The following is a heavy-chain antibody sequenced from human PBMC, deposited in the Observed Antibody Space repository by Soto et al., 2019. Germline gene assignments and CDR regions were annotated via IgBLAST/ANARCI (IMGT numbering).Heavy chain of an antibody. CDR3: ARGKWLAPFDS. V-gene: IGHV3-33*01. CDR2: IWYDGSNK. CDR1: GFTFSSYG. J-gene: IGHJ4*02. Sequence: PGGSLRLSCAASGFTFSSYGMHWVRQAPGKGLEWVAFIWYDGSNKYYADSVKGRFTLSRDNSKNTLYLQMNSLRAEDTAVYYCARGKWLAPFDSWGQGTLVTVSS. D-gene: IGHD6-19*01.